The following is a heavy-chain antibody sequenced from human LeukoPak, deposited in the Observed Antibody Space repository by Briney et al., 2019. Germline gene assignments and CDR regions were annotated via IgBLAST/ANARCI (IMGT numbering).Heavy chain of an antibody. V-gene: IGHV4-39*01. Sequence: PSETLSLTCTVSGGSISSSSYYWGWIRQPPGKGLEWIGSIYYSGSTYYNPSLKSRVTISVDTSKNQFSLKLSSVTAADTAVYYCATYSGYDVEWGQGTLVTVSS. J-gene: IGHJ4*02. D-gene: IGHD5-12*01. CDR3: ATYSGYDVE. CDR1: GGSISSSSYY. CDR2: IYYSGST.